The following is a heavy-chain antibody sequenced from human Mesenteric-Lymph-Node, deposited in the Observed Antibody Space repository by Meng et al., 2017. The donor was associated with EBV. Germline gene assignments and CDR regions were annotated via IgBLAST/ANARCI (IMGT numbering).Heavy chain of an antibody. D-gene: IGHD6-19*01. Sequence: LREPGPGLVKPSGTLSLTCAVSGGSNSSSNWWGWARQPPGKGLEWIGEIYHSGSTNYNPSLKSRVTISVDKSKNQFSLNLSSVTAADTAVYYCARVGQWLPIDYWGQGTLVTVSS. CDR3: ARVGQWLPIDY. V-gene: IGHV4-4*02. J-gene: IGHJ4*02. CDR1: GGSNSSSNW. CDR2: IYHSGST.